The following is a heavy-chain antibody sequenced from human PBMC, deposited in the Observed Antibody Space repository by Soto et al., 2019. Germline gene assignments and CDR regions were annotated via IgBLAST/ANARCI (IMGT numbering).Heavy chain of an antibody. J-gene: IGHJ2*01. CDR2: IIPIFGTA. Sequence: SVKVSCKASGGTFSSYAISWVRQAPGQGIDWLGGIIPIFGTANYVQKFQGRVTITADESTSTVYMELSSLRSEDTAVYYCARADIVVVPAAKGNWYFDLWGRGTLVTVSS. V-gene: IGHV1-69*13. CDR1: GGTFSSYA. D-gene: IGHD2-2*01. CDR3: ARADIVVVPAAKGNWYFDL.